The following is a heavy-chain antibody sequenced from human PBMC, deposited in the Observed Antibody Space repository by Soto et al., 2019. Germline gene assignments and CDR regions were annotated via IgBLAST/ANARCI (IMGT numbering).Heavy chain of an antibody. V-gene: IGHV3-7*03. D-gene: IGHD3-10*01. CDR3: ARLGFRVFDLDY. J-gene: IGHJ4*02. Sequence: PGGSLRLSCAASGFTFGSYWMSWVRQAPGKGLEWLATIKMDASEKKYVDSVKGRFTMSRDKSISTAYLQWSSLKASDTAMYYCARLGFRVFDLDYWGQGTLVTVSS. CDR2: IKMDASEK. CDR1: GFTFGSYW.